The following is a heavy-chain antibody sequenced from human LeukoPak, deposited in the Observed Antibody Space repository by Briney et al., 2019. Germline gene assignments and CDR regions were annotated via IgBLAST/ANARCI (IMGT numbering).Heavy chain of an antibody. Sequence: ASVKVSCKASGYTFTSYDINWVRQATGQGLEWMGWMNPNSGNTGYAQMFQGRVTMTRNTSISTAYMELSSLRPEDTAVYYCASNGGYSSGWAYYYYYYMDVWGKGTTVTVSS. D-gene: IGHD6-19*01. CDR2: MNPNSGNT. CDR1: GYTFTSYD. V-gene: IGHV1-8*01. J-gene: IGHJ6*03. CDR3: ASNGGYSSGWAYYYYYYMDV.